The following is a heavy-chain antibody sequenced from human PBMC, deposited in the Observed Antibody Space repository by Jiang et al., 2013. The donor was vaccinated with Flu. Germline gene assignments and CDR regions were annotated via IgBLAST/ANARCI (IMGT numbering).Heavy chain of an antibody. CDR3: ARHVRGSLGNWFDP. D-gene: IGHD2-15*01. CDR1: EDTFANYY. CDR2: IYPRESDT. V-gene: IGHV5-51*01. Sequence: LRISCKGSEDTFANYYIGWVRQMPGKGLEWMGIIYPRESDTRYSPSFQGQVTISADKSTSTAYLQWTTLKASDTAMYYCARHVRGSLGNWFDPWGQGTLVTVSS. J-gene: IGHJ5*02.